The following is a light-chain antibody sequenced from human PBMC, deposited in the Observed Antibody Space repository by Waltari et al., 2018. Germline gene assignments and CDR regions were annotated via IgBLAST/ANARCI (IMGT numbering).Light chain of an antibody. J-gene: IGKJ1*01. Sequence: EIVMTQSPATLSVSPGERATLSCRASQSVYSDLAWYQQKPGQAPRLLIYGASTRATDIPARFSGSGSGTEFTLTISSLQSEDFAVYYCQHYNNWPPWTFGQGTKVEIK. CDR2: GAS. V-gene: IGKV3-15*01. CDR3: QHYNNWPPWT. CDR1: QSVYSD.